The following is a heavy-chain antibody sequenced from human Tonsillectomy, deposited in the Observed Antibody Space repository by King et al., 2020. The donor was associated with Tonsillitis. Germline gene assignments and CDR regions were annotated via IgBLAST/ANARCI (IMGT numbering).Heavy chain of an antibody. CDR1: GFTFSNFG. CDR3: AKDRAMVRGVIITSHYYHYGMDV. J-gene: IGHJ6*02. CDR2: ISYDGSDK. Sequence: VQLVESGGGVVQPGRSLRLSCTASGFTFSNFGMHWVRQAPGKGLEWVAVISYDGSDKYYADSVKGRFTISRDNSKNTLYLQMNSLRAEDTAVYYCAKDRAMVRGVIITSHYYHYGMDVWGQGTTVTVSS. D-gene: IGHD3-10*01. V-gene: IGHV3-30*18.